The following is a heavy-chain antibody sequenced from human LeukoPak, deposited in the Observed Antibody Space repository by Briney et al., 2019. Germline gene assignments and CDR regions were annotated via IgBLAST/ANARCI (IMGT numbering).Heavy chain of an antibody. Sequence: GGSLRLSCAAAGFTFTSYSMNWVRQAPGRGLEWVSSISGDSIYIYYADSVRGRFTVSRDNAKSSLFLQMNSLRAEDTAVYYCARCSSTGCASSPLAGYLYWGQGTLVTVSS. D-gene: IGHD2-2*01. CDR3: ARCSSTGCASSPLAGYLY. CDR2: ISGDSIYI. J-gene: IGHJ4*02. CDR1: GFTFTSYS. V-gene: IGHV3-21*01.